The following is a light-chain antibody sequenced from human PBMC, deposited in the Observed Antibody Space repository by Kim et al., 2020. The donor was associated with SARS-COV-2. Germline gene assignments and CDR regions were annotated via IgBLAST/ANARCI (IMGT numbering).Light chain of an antibody. V-gene: IGLV2-18*02. J-gene: IGLJ2*01. CDR3: SSYTSSSTVV. CDR2: EVS. CDR1: SGDVGSYNR. Sequence: GQSVTIPCTGTSGDVGSYNRVSWYQQPPGTAPKLMIYEVSNRPSGVPDRFSGSKSGNTASLTISGLQAEDEADYYCSSYTSSSTVVFGGGTQLTVL.